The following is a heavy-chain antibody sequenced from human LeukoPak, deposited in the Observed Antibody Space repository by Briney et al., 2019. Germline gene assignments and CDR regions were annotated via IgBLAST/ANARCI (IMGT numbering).Heavy chain of an antibody. J-gene: IGHJ4*02. D-gene: IGHD2-2*01. V-gene: IGHV3-23*01. CDR2: ISGSGGDT. CDR1: GFTFSSYA. CDR3: ARVHTSDVYHLDY. Sequence: GGSLRLSCAASGFTFSSYAMSWVRQAPGKGLEWVSVISGSGGDTYYADSVKGRFTISRDNSKNTLYLQMNSLKTEDTAVYHCARVHTSDVYHLDYWGQGTLVTVSS.